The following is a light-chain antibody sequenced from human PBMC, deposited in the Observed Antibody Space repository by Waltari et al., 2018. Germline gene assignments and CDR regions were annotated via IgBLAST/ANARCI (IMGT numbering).Light chain of an antibody. Sequence: QPALTQPASVSGFPGQSITISCSGTSSDIGGYNYVSWYQQYPGKAPKLMIYDVNKRPSGVSSRFSGSKSGNTASLTISVLQTEDEAIYYCSSYTSSRTPVIGGGTKVTVL. CDR1: SSDIGGYNY. V-gene: IGLV2-14*03. CDR3: SSYTSSRTPV. CDR2: DVN. J-gene: IGLJ2*01.